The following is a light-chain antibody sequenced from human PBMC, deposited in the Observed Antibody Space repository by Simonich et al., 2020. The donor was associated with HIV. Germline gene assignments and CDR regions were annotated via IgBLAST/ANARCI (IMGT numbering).Light chain of an antibody. J-gene: IGKJ2*01. CDR2: WAS. Sequence: DIVMTQSPDSLAVSLGERVTINCKSSQSVLYSSNNKNYLAWYQQKPGQPPKLLIYWASTRESGVPDRFSGSGSGPDFTLTISTLQAEDVAVYYCQQYYDTPYTFGHGTKLQI. CDR3: QQYYDTPYT. CDR1: QSVLYSSNNKNY. V-gene: IGKV4-1*01.